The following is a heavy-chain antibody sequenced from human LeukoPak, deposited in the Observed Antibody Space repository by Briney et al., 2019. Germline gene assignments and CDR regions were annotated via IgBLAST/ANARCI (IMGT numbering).Heavy chain of an antibody. CDR2: INHSGST. V-gene: IGHV4-34*01. D-gene: IGHD6-13*01. CDR3: ARGLSSSSWYVRKMNWFDP. J-gene: IGHJ5*02. Sequence: SETLSLTCAVYGGSFSGYYWSWIRQPPGKGLEWIGEINHSGSTNYNPSLKSRVTISVDTSKNQFSQKLSSVTAADTAVYYCARGLSSSSWYVRKMNWFDPWGQGTLVTGSS. CDR1: GGSFSGYY.